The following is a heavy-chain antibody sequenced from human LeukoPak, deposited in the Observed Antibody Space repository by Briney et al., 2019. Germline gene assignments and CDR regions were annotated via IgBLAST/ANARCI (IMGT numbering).Heavy chain of an antibody. D-gene: IGHD3-3*01. Sequence: TGGSLRLSCAASGFTFSSYAMHWVRQAPGKGLEWVAVISYGGDNKYYADSVKGRFTISRDNSKNTLYLQMNSLRAEDTAVCYCARDFEAHDLRPIGYWGQGTLVTVSS. CDR3: ARDFEAHDLRPIGY. CDR2: ISYGGDNK. CDR1: GFTFSSYA. J-gene: IGHJ4*02. V-gene: IGHV3-30*01.